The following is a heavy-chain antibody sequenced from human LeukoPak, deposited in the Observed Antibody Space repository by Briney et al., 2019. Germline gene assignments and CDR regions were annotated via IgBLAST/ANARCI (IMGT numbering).Heavy chain of an antibody. V-gene: IGHV3-23*01. CDR2: ISGSGGST. CDR1: GFTFSSYA. J-gene: IGHJ4*02. Sequence: GGSLRLSSAASGFTFSSYAMSWVRQAPGKGLEWVSAISGSGGSTYYADSVKGRFTISRDNSKNTLYLQMNSLRAEDTAVYYCAKGGYSGYAVGYWGQGTLVTVSS. D-gene: IGHD5-12*01. CDR3: AKGGYSGYAVGY.